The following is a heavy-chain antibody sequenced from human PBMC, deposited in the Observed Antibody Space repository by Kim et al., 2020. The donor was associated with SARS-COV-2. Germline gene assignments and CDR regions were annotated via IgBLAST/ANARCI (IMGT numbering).Heavy chain of an antibody. CDR1: GYTFTSYG. D-gene: IGHD3-3*01. V-gene: IGHV1-18*01. Sequence: ASVKVSCKASGYTFTSYGISWVRQAPGQGLEWMGWISAYNGNTNYAQKLQGRVTMTTDTSTSTAYMELRSLRSDDTAVYYCARDRLRYDFWSGPNWFDPWGQGTLVTVSS. J-gene: IGHJ5*02. CDR3: ARDRLRYDFWSGPNWFDP. CDR2: ISAYNGNT.